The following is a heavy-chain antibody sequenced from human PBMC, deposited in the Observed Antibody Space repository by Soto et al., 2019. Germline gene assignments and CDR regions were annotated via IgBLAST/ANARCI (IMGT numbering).Heavy chain of an antibody. J-gene: IGHJ4*02. Sequence: QVQLVESGGGVVQPGRSLRLSCAASGFTFRSNGMHWVRQAPGKGLEWVATIWYDSSNKYYADSVKGRFTISRDNSKNXLYLHMNNLRAEDTGIYYCAKEGNLGSSSWYYFVYWGQGTLVTVSS. CDR1: GFTFRSNG. CDR2: IWYDSSNK. V-gene: IGHV3-33*06. CDR3: AKEGNLGSSSWYYFVY. D-gene: IGHD6-13*01.